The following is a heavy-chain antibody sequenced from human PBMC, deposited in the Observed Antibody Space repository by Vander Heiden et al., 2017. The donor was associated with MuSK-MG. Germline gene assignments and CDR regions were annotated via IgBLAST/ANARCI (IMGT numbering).Heavy chain of an antibody. D-gene: IGHD2-2*01. Sequence: QVQLVQSGAEVKKPGASVKVSCKASGYTFTSYYMHWVRQAPGQGLEWMGIINPSGGSTSYAQKFYGRVTMTRDTSTSTGYMELSSIRPQDPAVYYCARDFYCSSTSCYSMDVWGYGTTVTVYS. CDR3: ARDFYCSSTSCYSMDV. CDR1: GYTFTSYY. J-gene: IGHJ6*03. CDR2: INPSGGST. V-gene: IGHV1-46*03.